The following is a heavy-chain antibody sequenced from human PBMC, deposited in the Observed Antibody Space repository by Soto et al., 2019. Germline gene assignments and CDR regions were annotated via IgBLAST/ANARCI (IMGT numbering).Heavy chain of an antibody. J-gene: IGHJ4*02. Sequence: VQLQESGPGLVKPSETLSLTCTVSGGSISSYWWSWIRQAAGKGLEWIGYIYYSRSTNYNPSLKSRVTISVDTSKNQFSLKLSSATAADTAVYYCARRYGGNLDYWGQGTLVTVSS. CDR2: IYYSRST. V-gene: IGHV4-59*08. CDR3: ARRYGGNLDY. D-gene: IGHD4-17*01. CDR1: GGSISSYW.